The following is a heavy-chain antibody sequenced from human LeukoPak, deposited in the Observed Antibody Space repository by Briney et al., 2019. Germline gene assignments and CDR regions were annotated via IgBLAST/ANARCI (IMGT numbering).Heavy chain of an antibody. Sequence: GGSLRLSCAASGFTVSSNYMSWVRQAPGKGLEWVSVICSGGSTYYADSVKGRFTISRDNSKNTLYLQMNSLRAEDTAVYYCARVKTDYYDSSGCLDYWGQGTLVTVSS. V-gene: IGHV3-66*01. CDR1: GFTVSSNY. J-gene: IGHJ4*02. CDR2: ICSGGST. D-gene: IGHD3-22*01. CDR3: ARVKTDYYDSSGCLDY.